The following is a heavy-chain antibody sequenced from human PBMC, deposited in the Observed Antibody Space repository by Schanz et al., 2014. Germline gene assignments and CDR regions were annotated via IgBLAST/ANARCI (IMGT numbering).Heavy chain of an antibody. CDR3: ARDLTVDTGYVVHYYYYGMDV. J-gene: IGHJ6*02. CDR2: ISSSSSYI. CDR1: GLNFDYYG. D-gene: IGHD5-12*01. V-gene: IGHV3-21*01. Sequence: VQLVESGGGVVQPGRSLRLSCATSGLNFDYYGMNWVRQAPGKGLEWVSSISSSSSYISYADSVKGRFTISRDNAKNSLYLQMNSLRAEDTAVYFCARDLTVDTGYVVHYYYYGMDVWGQGTTVTVSS.